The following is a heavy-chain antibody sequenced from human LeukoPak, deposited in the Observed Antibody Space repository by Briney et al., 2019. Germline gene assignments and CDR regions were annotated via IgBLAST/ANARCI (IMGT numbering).Heavy chain of an antibody. J-gene: IGHJ4*02. D-gene: IGHD2-8*01. CDR1: GYTFTGPY. CDR3: ARVEYCTKGVCINFDL. Sequence: ASVKVSCKASGYTFTGPYIHLMRQAPGQGLEWMGWINPNSGGTKYAQKFQGRVTVTRDTSTSTAYMELSALRADDTAAYYCARVEYCTKGVCINFDLWGQGTLVTVSS. V-gene: IGHV1-2*02. CDR2: INPNSGGT.